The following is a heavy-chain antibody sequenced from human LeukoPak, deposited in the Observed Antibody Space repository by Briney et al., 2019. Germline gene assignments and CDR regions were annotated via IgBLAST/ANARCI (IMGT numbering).Heavy chain of an antibody. J-gene: IGHJ6*03. CDR1: GFTFSDYT. CDR3: ARIPSGYTLGYGYYYYYMDV. CDR2: ISTSSSTI. D-gene: IGHD5-18*01. V-gene: IGHV3-48*04. Sequence: GGSLRLSCEVSGFTFSDYTMTWVRQAPGKGLEWVSYISTSSSTIYYADSVKGRFTISRDNTKNSLYLQMNSLRAEDTAVYYCARIPSGYTLGYGYYYYYMDVWGKGATVTASS.